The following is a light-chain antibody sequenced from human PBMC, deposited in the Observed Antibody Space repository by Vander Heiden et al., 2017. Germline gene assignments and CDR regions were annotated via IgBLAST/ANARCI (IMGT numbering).Light chain of an antibody. CDR1: QTFSSSY. J-gene: IGKJ1*01. V-gene: IGKV3-20*01. CDR3: HQYGSTPWT. CDR2: GTD. Sequence: EIVLTHSPAPLSLSPGERATLSCRASQTFSSSYLGWLQQRPGQPPRLLIFGTDRRATGIPDRFSGSGSETDFTLTISRLEPEDFAVYYCHQYGSTPWTFGQGTKVEMK.